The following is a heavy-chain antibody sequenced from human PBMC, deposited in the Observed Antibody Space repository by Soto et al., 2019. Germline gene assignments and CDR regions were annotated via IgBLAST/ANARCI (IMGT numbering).Heavy chain of an antibody. CDR2: IWYDGSNK. V-gene: IGHV3-33*01. J-gene: IGHJ6*03. Sequence: GGSLRLSCAASGFTFSSYGMHWVRQAPGKGLEWVAVIWYDGSNKYYEDSVKGRFTISRDNSKNTLYLQMNSLRAEDTAVYYCARERITMVRGVVDYYMDVWGKGTTVTVSS. D-gene: IGHD3-10*01. CDR3: ARERITMVRGVVDYYMDV. CDR1: GFTFSSYG.